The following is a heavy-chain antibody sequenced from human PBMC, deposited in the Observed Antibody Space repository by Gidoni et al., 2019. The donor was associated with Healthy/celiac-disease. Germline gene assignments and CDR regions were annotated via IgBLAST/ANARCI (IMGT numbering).Heavy chain of an antibody. Sequence: QVQLQESGPGLVKPSQTLSLTCPVAGGSISSGGYYWSWIRQHPGKCLEGIGYIYYSGSTYYNPSLKSRVTISVDTSKNQFSLKLSSVTAADTAVYYCARSPIGDYGDYDYYGMDVWGQGTTVTVSS. CDR1: GGSISSGGYY. CDR3: ARSPIGDYGDYDYYGMDV. J-gene: IGHJ6*02. V-gene: IGHV4-31*03. CDR2: IYYSGST. D-gene: IGHD4-17*01.